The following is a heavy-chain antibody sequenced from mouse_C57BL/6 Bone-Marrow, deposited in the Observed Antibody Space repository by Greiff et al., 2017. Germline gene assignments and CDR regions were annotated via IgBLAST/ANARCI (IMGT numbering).Heavy chain of an antibody. J-gene: IGHJ4*01. V-gene: IGHV1-4*01. D-gene: IGHD2-10*02. Sequence: QVQLQQSGAELARPGASVKMSCKASGYTFTSYTMHWVKQRPGQGLEWIGYINPSSGYTKYNQKFKDKATLTADKSSSTAYMQLSSLTSEDSAVDYCARGGYAVYAMDYWGQGTSGTVSS. CDR2: INPSSGYT. CDR1: GYTFTSYT. CDR3: ARGGYAVYAMDY.